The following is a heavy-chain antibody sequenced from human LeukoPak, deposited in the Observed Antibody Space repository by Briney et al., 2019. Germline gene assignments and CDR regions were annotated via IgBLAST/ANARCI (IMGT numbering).Heavy chain of an antibody. CDR1: GLNFSSRW. CDR2: IKEDGSEK. D-gene: IGHD3-22*01. J-gene: IGHJ4*02. CDR3: ARPYDTRGYFPDY. V-gene: IGHV3-7*01. Sequence: GGSLRLSCAASGLNFSSRWMNWVRQAPGQGLEWVASIKEDGSEKHYVDSVKGRFTISRDNAKNSLYLQMNSLGAEDTAVYYCARPYDTRGYFPDYWGQGTLVTVSS.